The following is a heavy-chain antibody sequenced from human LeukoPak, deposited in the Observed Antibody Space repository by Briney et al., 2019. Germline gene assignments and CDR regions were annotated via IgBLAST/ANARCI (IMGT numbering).Heavy chain of an antibody. V-gene: IGHV3-48*03. CDR1: GFTFSNFE. Sequence: GGSLRLSCEVSGFTFSNFELAWVRQGPGMGLEWLAYINDGGNIIRYADTVRGRFTISRDSVKKSGFLQMNSLRVGDTAIYYCAGGPQFSGSHGFWGQGTLVTVSS. CDR2: INDGGNII. J-gene: IGHJ4*02. D-gene: IGHD1-26*01. CDR3: AGGPQFSGSHGF.